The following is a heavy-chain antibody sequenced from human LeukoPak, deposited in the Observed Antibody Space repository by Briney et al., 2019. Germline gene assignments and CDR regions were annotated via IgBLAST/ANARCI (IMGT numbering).Heavy chain of an antibody. J-gene: IGHJ4*02. Sequence: SETLSLTCAVSGYSISSGYYWGWIRQPPGKGLEWIGSIYHSGSTYYNPSLKSRVTISVDTSKNQFSLKLSSVTAADTAVYYCARPWGTSPSDWGQGTLVTVSS. CDR1: GYSISSGYY. CDR3: ARPWGTSPSD. D-gene: IGHD3-16*01. CDR2: IYHSGST. V-gene: IGHV4-38-2*01.